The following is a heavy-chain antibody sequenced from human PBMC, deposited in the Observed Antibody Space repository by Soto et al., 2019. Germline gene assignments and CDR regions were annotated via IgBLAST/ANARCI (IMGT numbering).Heavy chain of an antibody. CDR1: GYTFTSYG. D-gene: IGHD1-26*01. CDR2: ISAYNGNT. Sequence: ASVKGSCKASGYTFTSYGISWVRQAPGQGLEWMGWISAYNGNTNYAQKLQGRVTMTTDTSTSTAYMELRSLRSDDTAVYSCASKVGATKAFDIWGQGTMVPVSS. V-gene: IGHV1-18*01. CDR3: ASKVGATKAFDI. J-gene: IGHJ3*02.